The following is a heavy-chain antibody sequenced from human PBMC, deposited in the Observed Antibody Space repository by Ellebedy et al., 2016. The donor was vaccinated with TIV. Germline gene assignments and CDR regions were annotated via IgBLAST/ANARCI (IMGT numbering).Heavy chain of an antibody. J-gene: IGHJ4*02. Sequence: PGGSLRLSCAASGFTFSNYGMHRVRQAPGKGLEWVAFISFDGSDKSYADYVKGRFTIARDNSKSTLYLHMNSLTTADTALYYCAREGGGAGPGTMDYWGQGNLVTVSS. V-gene: IGHV3-30*03. CDR2: ISFDGSDK. CDR1: GFTFSNYG. D-gene: IGHD1-1*01. CDR3: AREGGGAGPGTMDY.